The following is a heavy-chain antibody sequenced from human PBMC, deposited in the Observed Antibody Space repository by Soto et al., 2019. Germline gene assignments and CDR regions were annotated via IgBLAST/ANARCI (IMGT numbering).Heavy chain of an antibody. D-gene: IGHD3-22*01. CDR2: IYYSGST. CDR1: GGSISSGGYY. J-gene: IGHJ5*02. Sequence: PSETLSLTCTVSGGSISSGGYYWSWIRQHPGKGLEWIGYIYYSGSTYYNPSLKSRVTISVDTSKNQFSLKLSSVTAADMAVYYCARTASPAPFYDASADFERWGQGTLVTVSS. CDR3: ARTASPAPFYDASADFER. V-gene: IGHV4-31*03.